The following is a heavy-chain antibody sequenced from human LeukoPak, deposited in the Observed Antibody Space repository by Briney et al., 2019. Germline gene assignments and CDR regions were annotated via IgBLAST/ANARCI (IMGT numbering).Heavy chain of an antibody. V-gene: IGHV3-30*04. D-gene: IGHD2/OR15-2a*01. J-gene: IGHJ4*02. Sequence: GRSLRLSCAASGFPFSVSAMHWVRQAPGKGLEWVAVISYDGGHEYYADSVMGRFTVSRDNSKNTVYLQMVSLRAEDTAVYYCVRGDRYSTTRRWYCSFENWGQGTLVTVSS. CDR1: GFPFSVSA. CDR2: ISYDGGHE. CDR3: VRGDRYSTTRRWYCSFEN.